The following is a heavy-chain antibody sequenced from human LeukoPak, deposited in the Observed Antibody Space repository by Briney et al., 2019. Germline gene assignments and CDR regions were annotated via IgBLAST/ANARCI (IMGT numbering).Heavy chain of an antibody. CDR1: GGSFSGYY. J-gene: IGHJ4*02. D-gene: IGHD6-13*01. Sequence: SETLSLTCAVYGGSFSGYYWSWIRQPPGKGLEWIGEINHSGSTNYNPSLKSRVTISVDTSKNQFSLKLSSVTAADTAVYYCARRRAAAGPIDYWGQGTLVTVSS. CDR2: INHSGST. CDR3: ARRRAAAGPIDY. V-gene: IGHV4-34*01.